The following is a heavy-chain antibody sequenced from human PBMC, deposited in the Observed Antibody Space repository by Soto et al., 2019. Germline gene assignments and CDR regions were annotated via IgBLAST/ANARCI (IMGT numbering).Heavy chain of an antibody. D-gene: IGHD6-6*01. Sequence: EVQLLESGGGLVQPGGSLRLSCAASGFTFSSYAMSWVRQAPGKGLEWFSAISGSGGSTYYADSVKGRFTISRDNSKNTLYLQMNSLRAEDTAVYYCAKISFLSIAARSYFDYWGQGTLVTVSS. CDR3: AKISFLSIAARSYFDY. CDR2: ISGSGGST. CDR1: GFTFSSYA. J-gene: IGHJ4*02. V-gene: IGHV3-23*01.